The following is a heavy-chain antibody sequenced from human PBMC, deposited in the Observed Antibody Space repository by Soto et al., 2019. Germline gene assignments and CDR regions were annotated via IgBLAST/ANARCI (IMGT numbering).Heavy chain of an antibody. CDR3: ARAPMVRGVYWFDP. CDR2: IYYSGST. Sequence: PSETLSLTCTGSGGSISSGDYYWSWIRQTPGKGLEWIGYIYYSGSTYYNPSLKSRVTISVDTSKNQFSLKLSSVTAADTAVYYCARAPMVRGVYWFDPWGQGTLVTVSS. D-gene: IGHD3-10*01. CDR1: GGSISSGDYY. J-gene: IGHJ5*02. V-gene: IGHV4-30-4*01.